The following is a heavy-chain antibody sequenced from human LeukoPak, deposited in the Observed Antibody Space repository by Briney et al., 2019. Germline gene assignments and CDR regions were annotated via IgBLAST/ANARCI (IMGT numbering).Heavy chain of an antibody. CDR1: GYTLTELS. CDR2: FDPEDGET. D-gene: IGHD2-2*02. Sequence: ASVKVSCKVSGYTLTELSMHWVRRAPGKGLEWMGGFDPEDGETIYAQKFQGRVTMTEDTSTDTAYMELSSLRSEDTAVYYCATAWGLGYCSSTSCYNAFDIWGQGTMVTVSS. J-gene: IGHJ3*02. CDR3: ATAWGLGYCSSTSCYNAFDI. V-gene: IGHV1-24*01.